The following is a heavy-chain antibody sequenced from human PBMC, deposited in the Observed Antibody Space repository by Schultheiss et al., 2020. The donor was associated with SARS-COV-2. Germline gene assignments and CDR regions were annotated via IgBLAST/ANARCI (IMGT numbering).Heavy chain of an antibody. J-gene: IGHJ4*02. D-gene: IGHD4-17*01. CDR1: GYTFTGYY. Sequence: GESLKISCKASGYTFTGYYMHWVRQAPGQGLEWMGWINPNSGGTNYAQKFQGRVTMTRDTSISTAYMELSRLRSDDTAVYYCARDLPDDYGDYIDYFDYWGQGTLVTVSS. CDR2: INPNSGGT. CDR3: ARDLPDDYGDYIDYFDY. V-gene: IGHV1-2*02.